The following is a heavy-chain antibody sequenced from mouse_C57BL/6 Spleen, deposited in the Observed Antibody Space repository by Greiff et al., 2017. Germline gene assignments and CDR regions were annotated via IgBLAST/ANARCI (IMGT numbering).Heavy chain of an antibody. CDR2: IDPETGGT. Sequence: VQRVESGAELVRPGASVTLSCKASGYTFTDYEMHWVKQTPVHGLEWIGAIDPETGGTAYNQKFKGKAILTADKSSSTAYMELRSLTSEDSAVYYCTRVWAYWGQGTLVTVAA. CDR1: GYTFTDYE. V-gene: IGHV1-15*01. CDR3: TRVWAY. J-gene: IGHJ3*01.